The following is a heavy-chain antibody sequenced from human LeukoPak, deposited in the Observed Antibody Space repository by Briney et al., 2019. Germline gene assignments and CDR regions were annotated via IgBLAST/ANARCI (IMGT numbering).Heavy chain of an antibody. D-gene: IGHD3-22*01. J-gene: IGHJ3*02. CDR3: AREGYDSIAFDI. V-gene: IGHV4-59*01. Sequence: SETLSLTCTVSGGSISSYYWSWIRQPPGKGLEWIGYIYYSGSTNYNPSLKSRVTISVDTSRNQFSLKLSSVTAADTAVYYCAREGYDSIAFDIWGQGTMVIVSS. CDR2: IYYSGST. CDR1: GGSISSYY.